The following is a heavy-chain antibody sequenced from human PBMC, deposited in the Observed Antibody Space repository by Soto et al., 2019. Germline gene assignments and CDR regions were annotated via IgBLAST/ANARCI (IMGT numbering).Heavy chain of an antibody. D-gene: IGHD6-19*01. CDR2: INYSGSN. Sequence: SETLSLTCAVDDGYFSTYYLYWIRQSPGKGLEWIAKINYSGSNNYNPSLKSRVTISIDMSKNQVSQKMTSVTAADTAVYFLARGGSSDCHVAFDIWGQGTTGTVSS. CDR1: DGYFSTYY. V-gene: IGHV4-34*01. CDR3: ARGGSSDCHVAFDI. J-gene: IGHJ3*02.